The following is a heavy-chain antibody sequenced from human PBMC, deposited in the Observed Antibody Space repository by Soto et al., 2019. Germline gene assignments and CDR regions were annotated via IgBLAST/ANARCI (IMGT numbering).Heavy chain of an antibody. V-gene: IGHV3-23*01. D-gene: IGHD3-10*01. CDR3: AKHFRGSGSYYLYNY. CDR1: GFTFSSYA. Sequence: EVQLLESGGGLVQPGGSLRLSCAASGFTFSSYAMSWVRQAPGKGLEWVSAISGSGGSTYYADSVKGRFTISRDNSKNTLYLQMNSLRAGDTAVYYCAKHFRGSGSYYLYNYWGQGTLVTVSS. CDR2: ISGSGGST. J-gene: IGHJ4*02.